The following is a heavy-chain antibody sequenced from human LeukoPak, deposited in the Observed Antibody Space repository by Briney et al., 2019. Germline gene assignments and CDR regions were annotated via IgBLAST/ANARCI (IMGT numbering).Heavy chain of an antibody. CDR1: GGSIGSGLYS. V-gene: IGHV4-30-2*01. Sequence: SETLSLTCAVSGGSIGSGLYSWSWIRQPPGKGLEWIGYIYHGGSSYYNPSLKSRVTLSLDRSKNQFSLRLSSVTAADTAVYYCARDTGGTSSEFDPWGQGILVTVSS. J-gene: IGHJ5*02. CDR2: IYHGGSS. CDR3: ARDTGGTSSEFDP. D-gene: IGHD2-2*01.